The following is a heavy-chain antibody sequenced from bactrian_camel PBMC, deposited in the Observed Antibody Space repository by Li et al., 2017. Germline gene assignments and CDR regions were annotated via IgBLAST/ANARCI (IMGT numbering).Heavy chain of an antibody. CDR3: AARICGTLSAYRDSLTSGY. J-gene: IGHJ4*01. CDR1: GGSYMSNC. V-gene: IGHV3S1*01. CDR2: IDTGDGST. D-gene: IGHD2*01. Sequence: HVQLVESGGGSVQAGGSLRLSCAASGGSYMSNCMAWFRQAPGKGREGVAAIDTGDGSTYYLNSVEGRFTISHDNNKNTLYLQMNSLKPEDTAMYYCAARICGTLSAYRDSLTSGYWGQGTQVTVS.